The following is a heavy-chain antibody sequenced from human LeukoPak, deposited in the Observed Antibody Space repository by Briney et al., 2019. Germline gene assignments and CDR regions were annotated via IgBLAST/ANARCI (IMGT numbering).Heavy chain of an antibody. J-gene: IGHJ4*02. V-gene: IGHV1-2*02. CDR2: INPNSGGT. Sequence: ASVKVSCKASGYTFTSYYMHWVRQAPGQGLEWMGWINPNSGGTNYAQKFQGRVTMTRDTSISTAYMELSRLRSDDTAVYYCARGGAWIQLWLGDYWGQGTLVTVSS. CDR3: ARGGAWIQLWLGDY. D-gene: IGHD5-18*01. CDR1: GYTFTSYY.